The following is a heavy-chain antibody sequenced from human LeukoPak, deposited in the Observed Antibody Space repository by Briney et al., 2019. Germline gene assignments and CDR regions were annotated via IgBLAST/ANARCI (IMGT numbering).Heavy chain of an antibody. J-gene: IGHJ6*04. CDR2: ISYDGSNK. CDR3: AKGRYCSSTSCYWTPVYGMDV. CDR1: GFTFSSYG. Sequence: GRSLRLTCAASGFTFSSYGMHWVRKAPGKGLEWVAVISYDGSNKYYADSVKGRFTISRDKSKNTLYLQMNSLRAEDTAVYYCAKGRYCSSTSCYWTPVYGMDVWGKGTTVTVSS. V-gene: IGHV3-30*18. D-gene: IGHD2-2*01.